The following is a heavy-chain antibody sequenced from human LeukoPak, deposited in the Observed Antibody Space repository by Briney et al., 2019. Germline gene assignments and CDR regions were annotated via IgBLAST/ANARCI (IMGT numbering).Heavy chain of an antibody. CDR3: ARDSGYDLRVLDYYGMDV. CDR2: INPSGGST. J-gene: IGHJ6*02. V-gene: IGHV1-46*01. D-gene: IGHD5-12*01. Sequence: ASVNVSCMASGYTFTSYYMHWVRQAAGQGLEWMGIINPSGGSTSYAQKFQGRVTMTRDTSTSTVYMELSSLRSEDTAVYYCARDSGYDLRVLDYYGMDVWGQGTTVTVSS. CDR1: GYTFTSYY.